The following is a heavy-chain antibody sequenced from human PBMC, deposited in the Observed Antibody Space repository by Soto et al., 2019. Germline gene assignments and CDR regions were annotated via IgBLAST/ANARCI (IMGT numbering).Heavy chain of an antibody. Sequence: QLQLQESGPGLVKPSETLSLTCTVSGGSISSSSGYWGWIRQPPGKGLEWIGSIYYSGTTYYNPYLKSRVTIAVDTSKRQFSLKLSSVTAADTAVYYCARPRGGYLGAFDIWGQGTMVTVSS. V-gene: IGHV4-39*01. CDR3: ARPRGGYLGAFDI. CDR1: GGSISSSSGY. D-gene: IGHD3-16*01. CDR2: IYYSGTT. J-gene: IGHJ3*02.